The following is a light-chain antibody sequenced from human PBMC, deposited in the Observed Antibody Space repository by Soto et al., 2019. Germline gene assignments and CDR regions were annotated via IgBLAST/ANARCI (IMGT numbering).Light chain of an antibody. Sequence: EIVLTQSPGTLSLSPGERATLSCRASQSVSSRYLDWYQQRFGQAPRLLIYGASSRATGIPDRFSGSGSGTDFTLTITSLEPEDFAVYYCQQYGSPPWTFGQGTKVEIK. CDR1: QSVSSRY. V-gene: IGKV3-20*01. CDR3: QQYGSPPWT. CDR2: GAS. J-gene: IGKJ1*01.